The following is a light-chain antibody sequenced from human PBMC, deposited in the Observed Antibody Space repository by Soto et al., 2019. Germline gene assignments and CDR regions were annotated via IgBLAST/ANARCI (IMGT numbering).Light chain of an antibody. V-gene: IGKV3-15*01. J-gene: IGKJ1*01. Sequence: EVVMTQSPDTLSVSPGETATLSCRASQSVSSNLAWYQQKLGQAPRLLIYGASTRATGISARFSGSGSGTEFTLTITSLQSEDFAIYYFQQYNNWPRTFGQGTRVEIK. CDR2: GAS. CDR1: QSVSSN. CDR3: QQYNNWPRT.